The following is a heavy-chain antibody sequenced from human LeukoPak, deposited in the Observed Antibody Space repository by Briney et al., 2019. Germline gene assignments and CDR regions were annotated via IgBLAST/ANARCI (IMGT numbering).Heavy chain of an antibody. CDR2: IKQDGSEK. CDR3: ARIKSIAAAGTLDY. V-gene: IGHV3-7*01. D-gene: IGHD6-13*01. Sequence: PGGSLRLSCAASGFTFSSYWMSWVRQAPGKGLEWVANIKQDGSEKYYVDSVKGRFTISRDNAKNSLYLQMNSLRAEDTAVYYCARIKSIAAAGTLDYWGQGTLVTVSS. CDR1: GFTFSSYW. J-gene: IGHJ4*02.